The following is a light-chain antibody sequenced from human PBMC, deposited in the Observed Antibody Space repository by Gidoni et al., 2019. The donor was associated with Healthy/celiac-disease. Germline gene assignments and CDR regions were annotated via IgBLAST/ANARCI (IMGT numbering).Light chain of an antibody. CDR3: CSYAGSYTFVV. CDR2: DVS. CDR1: SSDVGGYNY. Sequence: QSALTQPRSVSGSPGQSVPISCTGTSSDVGGYNYVSWYQQHPGKAPKLMISDVSKRPSGGPDRFSGSKSGNTASLTISGLQAEDEADYYCCSYAGSYTFVVFGGGTKLTVL. V-gene: IGLV2-11*01. J-gene: IGLJ2*01.